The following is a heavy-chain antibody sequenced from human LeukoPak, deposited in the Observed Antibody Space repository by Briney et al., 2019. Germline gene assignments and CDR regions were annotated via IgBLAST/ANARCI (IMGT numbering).Heavy chain of an antibody. D-gene: IGHD6-13*01. CDR3: ARDTSSSWYYFDH. J-gene: IGHJ4*02. Sequence: PGRSLRLSCAASGFTFSSYGMHWVRQAPGKGLEWVAIIWFDGSTKYYAESVQGRFTISRDTSKNRLYLQLNSLRVEDTAVFYCARDTSSSWYYFDHWGQGTLVTVSS. V-gene: IGHV3-33*01. CDR2: IWFDGSTK. CDR1: GFTFSSYG.